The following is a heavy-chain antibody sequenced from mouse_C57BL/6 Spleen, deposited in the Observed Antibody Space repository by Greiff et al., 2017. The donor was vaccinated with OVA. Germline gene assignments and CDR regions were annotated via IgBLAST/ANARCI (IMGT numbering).Heavy chain of an antibody. CDR2: IYPGNSDT. J-gene: IGHJ2*01. Sequence: VQLQQSGTVLARPGASVKMSCKTSGYTFTSYWMHWVKQRPGQGLEWIGAIYPGNSDTSYNQQFKGKAKLTAVTSASTAYMELSSLTNEDSAVYYCTRENYYGSSRGYYCDYWGQGTTLTVSS. D-gene: IGHD1-1*01. V-gene: IGHV1-5*01. CDR1: GYTFTSYW. CDR3: TRENYYGSSRGYYCDY.